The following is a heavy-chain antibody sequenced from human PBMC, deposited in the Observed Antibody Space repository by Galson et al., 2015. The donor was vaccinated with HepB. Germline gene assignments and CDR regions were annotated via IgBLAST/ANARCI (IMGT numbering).Heavy chain of an antibody. Sequence: SLRLSCAASELTVSGNYMSWVRQAPGRGLEWVSVIYSGGTTHYADSVKGRFAISRDSSKHTLYLQMNNLRVEDAAVYYCASSIVAGTQPLKYWGQGTLVTVSS. CDR3: ASSIVAGTQPLKY. CDR1: ELTVSGNY. J-gene: IGHJ4*01. D-gene: IGHD6-19*01. CDR2: IYSGGTT. V-gene: IGHV3-53*01.